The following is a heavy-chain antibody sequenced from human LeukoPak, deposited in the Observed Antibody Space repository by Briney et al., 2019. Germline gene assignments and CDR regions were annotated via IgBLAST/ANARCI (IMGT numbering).Heavy chain of an antibody. D-gene: IGHD3-22*01. CDR3: ARAGSSGYSSYHYGMDV. CDR2: IYYSGST. CDR1: VGSVSSGSYY. J-gene: IGHJ6*02. V-gene: IGHV4-61*01. Sequence: SGTLSLTWTVSVGSVSSGSYYWSWFRQAPGKGLEWIGYIYYSGSTNYNPSLKSRVTISVDTSKNQFSLKLSSVTAADTAVYYCARAGSSGYSSYHYGMDVWGQGTTVTVSS.